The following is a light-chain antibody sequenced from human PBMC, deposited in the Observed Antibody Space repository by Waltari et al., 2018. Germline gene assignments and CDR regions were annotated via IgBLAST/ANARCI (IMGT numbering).Light chain of an antibody. J-gene: IGKJ5*01. CDR3: QQADSFPIT. CDR2: AAS. CDR1: QSISTW. Sequence: DIQMTQSPSSVSASVRDTVTITCRASQSISTWLAWHQQKPGKAPKLLIYAASSLQSEVPSRFSGSGSGTDFTLTISSLQPEDFATYFCQQADSFPITFGQGTRVEI. V-gene: IGKV1D-12*01.